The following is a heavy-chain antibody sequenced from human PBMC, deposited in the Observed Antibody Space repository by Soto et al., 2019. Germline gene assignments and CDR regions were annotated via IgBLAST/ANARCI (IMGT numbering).Heavy chain of an antibody. J-gene: IGHJ4*02. D-gene: IGHD3-10*01. CDR2: INHSGST. CDR1: GGSFSGYY. V-gene: IGHV4-34*01. Sequence: SETLSLTCAFYGGSFSGYYWSWIRQPPGKGLEWIGEINHSGSTNYNPSLKSRVTISVDTSKNQFSLKLSSVTAADTAVYYCARGGHYYGSGSYYNSKYYFDYWGQGTLVTVSS. CDR3: ARGGHYYGSGSYYNSKYYFDY.